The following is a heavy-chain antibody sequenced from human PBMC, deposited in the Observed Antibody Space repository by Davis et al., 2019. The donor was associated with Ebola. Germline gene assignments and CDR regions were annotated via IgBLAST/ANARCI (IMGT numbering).Heavy chain of an antibody. CDR3: ARTSIVGTTTTASDI. J-gene: IGHJ3*02. D-gene: IGHD1-26*01. CDR2: ISAYNGNT. Sequence: ASVKVSCKASGYSFINYAISWVRQAPGQGLEWMGWISAYNGNTNYAQKVQGRVTMTTDTSTGTAYLDLRSLRSDDTAVYFCARTSIVGTTTTASDIWGQGTLVTVSS. CDR1: GYSFINYA. V-gene: IGHV1-18*01.